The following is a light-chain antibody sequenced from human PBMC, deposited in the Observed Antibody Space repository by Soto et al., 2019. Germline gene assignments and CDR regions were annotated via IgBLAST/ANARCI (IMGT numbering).Light chain of an antibody. Sequence: EIVLTQSPASLSLSPGERATLSCRSSPSVSSNFVAWYQQKPGQAPRLLISGAFNRATGVPDRFSGGGSGTDFTLTISRLEAEDVAVYYCQQYGSAPRTFGQGTKVDIK. J-gene: IGKJ1*01. CDR2: GAF. V-gene: IGKV3-20*01. CDR1: PSVSSNF. CDR3: QQYGSAPRT.